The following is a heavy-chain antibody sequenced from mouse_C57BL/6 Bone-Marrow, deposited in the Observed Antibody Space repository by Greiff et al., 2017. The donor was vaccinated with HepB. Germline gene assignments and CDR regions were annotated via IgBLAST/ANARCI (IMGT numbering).Heavy chain of an antibody. D-gene: IGHD1-1*01. Sequence: QVQLKQSGAELARPGASVKLSCKASGYTFTSYGISWVKQRTGQGLEWIGEIYPRSGNTYYNEKFKGKATLTADKSSSTAYMELRSLTSEDSAVYFCARETLYYYGSSHRYFDVWGTGTTVTVSS. CDR1: GYTFTSYG. CDR3: ARETLYYYGSSHRYFDV. CDR2: IYPRSGNT. J-gene: IGHJ1*03. V-gene: IGHV1-81*01.